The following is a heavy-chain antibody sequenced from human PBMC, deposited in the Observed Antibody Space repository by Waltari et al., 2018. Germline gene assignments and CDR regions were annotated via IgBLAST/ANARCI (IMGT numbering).Heavy chain of an antibody. CDR2: ISSTSSYI. D-gene: IGHD3-16*01. CDR1: GFAFSTYN. Sequence: EVQLVESGGGLVKPVGSLRLSCAASGFAFSTYNINWVRQAPGKGREWVSSISSTSSYIYYADSVKGRFTISRDNANNSLYLQMSSLRAEDTAIYYCARDSARNYDYISGGHAFDIWGQGTMITVSS. V-gene: IGHV3-21*02. CDR3: ARDSARNYDYISGGHAFDI. J-gene: IGHJ3*02.